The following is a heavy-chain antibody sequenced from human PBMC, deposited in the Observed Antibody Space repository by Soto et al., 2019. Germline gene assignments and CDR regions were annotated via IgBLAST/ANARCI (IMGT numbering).Heavy chain of an antibody. CDR3: ARAGGEGGLLWFGEPTLPYYYGMDV. V-gene: IGHV4-31*03. CDR1: GGSISSGGYY. D-gene: IGHD3-10*01. Sequence: QVQLQESGPGLVKPSQTLSLTCTVSGGSISSGGYYWSWIRQHPGKGLEWIGYIYYSGSTYYNPSLKSRVTISVYTSKNQFSLKLSSVTAADTAVYYCARAGGEGGLLWFGEPTLPYYYGMDVWGQGTTVTVSS. CDR2: IYYSGST. J-gene: IGHJ6*02.